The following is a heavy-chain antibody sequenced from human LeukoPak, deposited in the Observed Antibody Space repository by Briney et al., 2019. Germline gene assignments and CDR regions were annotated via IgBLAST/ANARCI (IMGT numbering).Heavy chain of an antibody. D-gene: IGHD2-2*02. Sequence: PSETLSLTCTVSGGSISSYYWRWIRQPPGKGLEWIGYIYYSGSTNYNPSLKSRVTISVDTSKNQFSLKLSSVTAADTAVYYCAREPAAILGYYYYMDVWGKGTTVTVSS. CDR3: AREPAAILGYYYYMDV. J-gene: IGHJ6*03. V-gene: IGHV4-59*01. CDR2: IYYSGST. CDR1: GGSISSYY.